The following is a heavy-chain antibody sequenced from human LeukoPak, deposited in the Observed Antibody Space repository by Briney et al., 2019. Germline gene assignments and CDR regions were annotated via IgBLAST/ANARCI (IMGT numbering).Heavy chain of an antibody. Sequence: SETLSLTCTVSGGSISSGGYYWSWIRQHPGKGLEWIGYIYYSGSAYSNPSLKSRVTISVDTSKNQFSLNLSSVTAADTAVYYCARYCSSTNCYKGGFGPWGQGTLVTVSS. J-gene: IGHJ5*02. CDR1: GGSISSGGYY. V-gene: IGHV4-31*03. CDR3: ARYCSSTNCYKGGFGP. CDR2: IYYSGSA. D-gene: IGHD2-2*02.